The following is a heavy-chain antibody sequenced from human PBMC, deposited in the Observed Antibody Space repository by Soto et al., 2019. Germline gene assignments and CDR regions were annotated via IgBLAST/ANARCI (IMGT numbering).Heavy chain of an antibody. Sequence: GASVKVSCKASGYTFTSYYMHWVRQAPGQGLEWMGIINPSGGSTSYAQKFQGRVTMTTDTSTSTAYMELRSLRSDDTAVYYCARESYDAFDIWGQGTMVTVSS. CDR3: ARESYDAFDI. J-gene: IGHJ3*02. D-gene: IGHD1-26*01. CDR1: GYTFTSYY. V-gene: IGHV1-46*01. CDR2: INPSGGST.